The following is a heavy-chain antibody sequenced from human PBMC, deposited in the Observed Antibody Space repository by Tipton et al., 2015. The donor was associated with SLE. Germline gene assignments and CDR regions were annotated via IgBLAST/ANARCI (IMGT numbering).Heavy chain of an antibody. CDR2: INHSGST. Sequence: LRLSCAVYGGSFSGYYWSWIRQPPGKGLEWIGEINHSGSTNYNPSLKSRVTISLDTSKNQFSLKLTSVTAADTALYYCARCTIFGVVRGSFDSWGQGTLVTVS. D-gene: IGHD3-3*01. J-gene: IGHJ4*02. V-gene: IGHV4-34*01. CDR3: ARCTIFGVVRGSFDS. CDR1: GGSFSGYY.